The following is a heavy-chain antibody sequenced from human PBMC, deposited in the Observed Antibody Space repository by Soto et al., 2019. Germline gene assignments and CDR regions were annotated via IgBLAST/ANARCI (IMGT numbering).Heavy chain of an antibody. Sequence: GASVKVSCKASGYTFTYRHLHWVRQAPGQALEWMGWITPFNGNTNYAQKFQDRVTITRDRSMSTAYMELSSLRSEDTAMYYCAGSLTYYYDSSGPDEPFDIWGQGTMVTVSS. V-gene: IGHV1-45*02. CDR1: GYTFTYRH. J-gene: IGHJ3*02. CDR3: AGSLTYYYDSSGPDEPFDI. D-gene: IGHD3-22*01. CDR2: ITPFNGNT.